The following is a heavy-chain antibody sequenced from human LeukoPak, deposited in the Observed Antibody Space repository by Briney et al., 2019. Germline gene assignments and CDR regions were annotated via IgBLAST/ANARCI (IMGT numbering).Heavy chain of an antibody. V-gene: IGHV1-46*01. Sequence: GASVKVSCKASGYTFTSYYMHWVRQAPGQGLEWMGIINPSGGSTSYAQKFQGRVTMTRDTSTSTVYMELSSLRSEDTAVYYCARGGKGGYDPVTLNFGWYWGQGTLVTVSS. J-gene: IGHJ4*02. CDR1: GYTFTSYY. D-gene: IGHD5-12*01. CDR3: ARGGKGGYDPVTLNFGWY. CDR2: INPSGGST.